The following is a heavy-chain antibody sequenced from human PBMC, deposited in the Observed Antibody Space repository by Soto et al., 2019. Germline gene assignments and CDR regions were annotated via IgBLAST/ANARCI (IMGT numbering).Heavy chain of an antibody. CDR2: IYYSGST. J-gene: IGHJ6*02. D-gene: IGHD5-18*01. CDR3: ARFGYSYGYGYYGKDV. V-gene: IGHV4-59*01. Sequence: SETLSLTCTVSGGSISSYYRSWIRQPPGKGLEWIGYIYYSGSTNYNPSLKSRVTISVDTSKNQFSLKLSSVTAADTAVYYCARFGYSYGYGYYGKDVWGQGTTVTVSS. CDR1: GGSISSYY.